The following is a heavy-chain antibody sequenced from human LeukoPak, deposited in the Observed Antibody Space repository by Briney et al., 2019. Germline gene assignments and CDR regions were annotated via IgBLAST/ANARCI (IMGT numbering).Heavy chain of an antibody. D-gene: IGHD6-19*01. CDR2: ISGSGFTS. J-gene: IGHJ4*02. Sequence: PGGSLRLSCAASGFTFSSYAMSWVRQAPGEGLEWVAVISGSGFTSYYADSVKGRFTISRDNSKTTLFLQMDSLRADDTAVYYCAKDNAAVASALFDFWGQGTLVTVSS. V-gene: IGHV3-23*01. CDR3: AKDNAAVASALFDF. CDR1: GFTFSSYA.